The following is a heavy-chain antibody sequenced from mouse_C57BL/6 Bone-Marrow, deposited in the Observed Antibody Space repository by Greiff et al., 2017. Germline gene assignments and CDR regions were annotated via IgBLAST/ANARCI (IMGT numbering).Heavy chain of an antibody. CDR3: ARSYDCGSSWIY. D-gene: IGHD1-1*01. CDR2: IDPSASYT. J-gene: IGHJ2*01. V-gene: IGHV1-59*01. Sequence: VQLQQPGAELVRPGTSVKLSCKASGYTFTSYWMHWVKQRPGQGLEWIGVIDPSASYTNYNQKFKGKATLTVDSSSSTAYMQLISLTSEDSAVYYCARSYDCGSSWIYWGQGTTLTVSS. CDR1: GYTFTSYW.